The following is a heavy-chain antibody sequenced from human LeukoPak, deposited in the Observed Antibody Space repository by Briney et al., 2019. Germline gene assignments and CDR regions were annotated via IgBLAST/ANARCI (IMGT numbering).Heavy chain of an antibody. CDR3: ARGFVVAPAAIRWNWFDP. CDR1: GGSFSGYY. J-gene: IGHJ5*02. Sequence: SETLSLTCAVYGGSFSGYYWSWIRQPPGKGLEWIGEINRSGSTNYNPSLKSRVTIPVDTSKNQFSLKLSSVTAADTAVYYCARGFVVAPAAIRWNWFDPWGQGTLVTVSS. CDR2: INRSGST. D-gene: IGHD2-2*02. V-gene: IGHV4-34*01.